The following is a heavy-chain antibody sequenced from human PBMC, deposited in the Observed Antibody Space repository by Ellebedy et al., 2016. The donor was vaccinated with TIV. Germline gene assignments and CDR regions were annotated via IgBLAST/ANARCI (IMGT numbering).Heavy chain of an antibody. CDR1: GASISSTSNY. J-gene: IGHJ6*02. Sequence: MPSETLSLTCAVSGASISSTSNYWGWIRQPPGKGLEWIGSIASSWDTYYNPSLKSRVTISVDTSKNQVSLKVSSVTAADTAVYYCARGRRDGYTYYYYGLDVWGQGTTVTVSS. V-gene: IGHV4-39*01. D-gene: IGHD5-24*01. CDR2: IASSWDT. CDR3: ARGRRDGYTYYYYGLDV.